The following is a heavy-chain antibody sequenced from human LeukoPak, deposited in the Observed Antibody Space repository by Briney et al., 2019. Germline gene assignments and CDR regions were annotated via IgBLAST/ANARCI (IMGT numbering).Heavy chain of an antibody. J-gene: IGHJ4*02. CDR3: AKKGEVLFDY. V-gene: IGHV3-30*02. CDR1: GFTFSSYG. D-gene: IGHD2-21*01. Sequence: GGSLRLSCAASGFTFSSYGMHWVRQAPGRGLEWVAFIRYDGSNKYYADSVKGRFTISRDNSKNTLYLQMNSLRAEDTAVYYCAKKGEVLFDYWGQGTLVTVSS. CDR2: IRYDGSNK.